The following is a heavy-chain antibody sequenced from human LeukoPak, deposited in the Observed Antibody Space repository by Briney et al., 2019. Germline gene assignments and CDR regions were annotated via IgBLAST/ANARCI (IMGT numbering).Heavy chain of an antibody. V-gene: IGHV4-39*07. Sequence: SETLSLTCTVSGGSISSSIYYWGWIRQPPGKGLEWIGSMSYSGSTYYNPSLKSRVTISVDTSKNQFSLKLSSVTAADTAVYYCAREYYDILTGYLTFDYWGQGTLVTVSS. J-gene: IGHJ4*02. CDR3: AREYYDILTGYLTFDY. CDR1: GGSISSSIYY. D-gene: IGHD3-9*01. CDR2: MSYSGST.